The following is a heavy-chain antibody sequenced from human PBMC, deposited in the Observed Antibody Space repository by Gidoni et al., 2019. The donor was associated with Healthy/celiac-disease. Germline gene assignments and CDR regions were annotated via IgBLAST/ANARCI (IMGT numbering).Heavy chain of an antibody. Sequence: EVQLVESGGGLVQPGRSLRLSCAASGFTFDAYAMHWVRQAPGKGLEWVSGISWNSGSIGYADSVKGRFTISRDNAKNSLYLQMNSLRAEDTALYYCAKDRGAHIVVVTASIDYWGQGTLVTVSS. CDR1: GFTFDAYA. CDR3: AKDRGAHIVVVTASIDY. D-gene: IGHD2-21*02. J-gene: IGHJ4*02. CDR2: ISWNSGSI. V-gene: IGHV3-9*01.